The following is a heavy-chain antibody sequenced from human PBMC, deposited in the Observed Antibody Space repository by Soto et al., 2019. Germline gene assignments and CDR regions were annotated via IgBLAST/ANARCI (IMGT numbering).Heavy chain of an antibody. CDR3: ARTVENSGYDYRFDY. D-gene: IGHD5-12*01. CDR2: IIPILGIA. V-gene: IGHV1-69*02. Sequence: QVQLVQSGAEVKKPGSSVKVSCKASGGTFSSYTISWVRQAPGQGLEWMGRIIPILGIANYAQKFQGRVTITADKSTSTAYMELSSPRSEDTAVYYCARTVENSGYDYRFDYWGQGTLVTVSS. CDR1: GGTFSSYT. J-gene: IGHJ4*02.